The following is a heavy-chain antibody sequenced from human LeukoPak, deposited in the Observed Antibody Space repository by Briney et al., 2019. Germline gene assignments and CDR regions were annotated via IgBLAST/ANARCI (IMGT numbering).Heavy chain of an antibody. D-gene: IGHD6-13*01. J-gene: IGHJ6*02. V-gene: IGHV5-51*04. CDR1: GYSFTSYW. CDR3: AREGIAAAGSAYGMDV. CDR2: IYPGDSDT. Sequence: GESLQISCQGSGYSFTSYWIGWVRQMPGKGLEWMGIIYPGDSDTRYSPSFQGQVTISADKPISTAYLQWSSLKASDTAMYYCAREGIAAAGSAYGMDVWGQGTTVTVSS.